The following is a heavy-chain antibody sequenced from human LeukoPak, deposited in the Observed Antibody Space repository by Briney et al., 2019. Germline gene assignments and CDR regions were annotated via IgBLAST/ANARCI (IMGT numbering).Heavy chain of an antibody. CDR1: GGTFSSYA. CDR3: ARDLYSGHEGNALDI. D-gene: IGHD5-12*01. CDR2: IIPILGIA. J-gene: IGHJ3*02. V-gene: IGHV1-69*04. Sequence: ASVKVSCKASGGTFSSYAITWVRQAPGQGLEWMGRIIPILGIANYAQKFQGRVTIIADKSTSTAYMELSSLRSEDTAVYYCARDLYSGHEGNALDIWGQGTMVTVSS.